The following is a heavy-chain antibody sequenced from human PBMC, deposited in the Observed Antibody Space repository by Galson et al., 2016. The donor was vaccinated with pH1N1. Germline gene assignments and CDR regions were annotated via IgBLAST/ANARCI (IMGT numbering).Heavy chain of an antibody. CDR1: GYTFTSYY. Sequence: SVKVSCKASGYTFTSYYIHWVRQAPGQGLEWLGVIDPRGGTTSYAQNFQGRFTISRDNAKNSVYLEMSSLRADDTAVYYCTTDQHWMYVPEYWGQGILVSVSS. CDR2: IDPRGGTT. CDR3: TTDQHWMYVPEY. J-gene: IGHJ4*02. V-gene: IGHV1-46*01. D-gene: IGHD1-1*01.